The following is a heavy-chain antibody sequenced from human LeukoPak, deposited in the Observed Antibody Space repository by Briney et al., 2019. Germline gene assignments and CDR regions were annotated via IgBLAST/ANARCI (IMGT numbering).Heavy chain of an antibody. J-gene: IGHJ4*02. CDR2: IYYSGST. D-gene: IGHD1-26*01. CDR1: GGSISSYY. V-gene: IGHV4-59*01. Sequence: SSETLSLTCTVSGGSISSYYWSWIRQPPGKGLEWIGYIYYSGSTNYNPSPKSRVTISVDTSKNQFSLKLSSVTAADTAVYYCARASGSYEVDYWGQGTLVTVSS. CDR3: ARASGSYEVDY.